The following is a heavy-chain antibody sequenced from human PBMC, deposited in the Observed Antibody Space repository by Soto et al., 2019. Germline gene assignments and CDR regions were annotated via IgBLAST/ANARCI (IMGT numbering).Heavy chain of an antibody. CDR3: ARDLEEYCSSTSCYTLPVGVDV. D-gene: IGHD2-2*02. CDR1: GDSVSSNSAA. CDR2: TYYRSKWYN. J-gene: IGHJ6*02. Sequence: SQTLSLTCAISGDSVSSNSAAWNVIRQSPSRGLEWLGRTYYRSKWYNDYAVSVKSRITINPDTSKNQFSLQLNSVTPEDTAVYYCARDLEEYCSSTSCYTLPVGVDVWGQGTTVTVSS. V-gene: IGHV6-1*01.